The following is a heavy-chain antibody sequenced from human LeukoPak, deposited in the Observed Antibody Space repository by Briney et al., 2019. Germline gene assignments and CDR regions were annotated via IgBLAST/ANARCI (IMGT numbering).Heavy chain of an antibody. Sequence: SQTLSLTCTVSGGSTSSGGYYWSWVRQHPGKGLEWIAYIHHSGITHYNPSLKSRVTISVDTSKNLFSLRLSSVTAADTAVYYCARQYASGSLNWFDPWGQGTLVTVSS. CDR3: ARQYASGSLNWFDP. CDR2: IHHSGIT. J-gene: IGHJ5*02. V-gene: IGHV4-31*03. D-gene: IGHD3-10*01. CDR1: GGSTSSGGYY.